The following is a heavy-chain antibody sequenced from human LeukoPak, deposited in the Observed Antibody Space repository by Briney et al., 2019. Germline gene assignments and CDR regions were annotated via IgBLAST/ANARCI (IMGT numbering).Heavy chain of an antibody. CDR2: INSGGNT. V-gene: IGHV3-53*01. CDR1: GFIVSNND. Sequence: GGSLRLSCAASGFIVSNNDMSWVRQAPGKGLECVSVINSGGNTWYADSVKGRFTISRDNSKNTLYIQMNSLRAEDTALYYCTTITFGGVIDHWGQGTLVTVSS. D-gene: IGHD3-16*01. CDR3: TTITFGGVIDH. J-gene: IGHJ4*02.